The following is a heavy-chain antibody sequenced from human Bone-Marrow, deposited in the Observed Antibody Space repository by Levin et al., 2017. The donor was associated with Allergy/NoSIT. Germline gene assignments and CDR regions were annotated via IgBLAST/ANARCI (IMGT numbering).Heavy chain of an antibody. D-gene: IGHD3-10*01. V-gene: IGHV3-53*01. CDR1: GITVGNNY. CDR3: ATRGSGRSLDS. J-gene: IGHJ4*02. CDR2: IYSGGST. Sequence: GESLKISCTASGITVGNNYMCWVRLAPGKGLEWVSLIYSGGSTHYADSVEGRFTISRDSSKNTLYLQMNRLRAEDTAMYYCATRGSGRSLDSWGQGTLVTVSS.